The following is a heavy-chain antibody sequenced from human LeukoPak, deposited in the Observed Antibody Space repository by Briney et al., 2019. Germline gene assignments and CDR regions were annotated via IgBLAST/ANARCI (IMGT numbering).Heavy chain of an antibody. CDR2: ISGSGGST. CDR1: GVTFSSYP. Sequence: GGSLRLSCAASGVTFSSYPISWVRQAPGKGLEWVSAISGSGGSTYYADSVKGRFTISRDNSKTTLYLQMNSLRAEDTAVYYCAKLQQLGFWGQGTLVTVSS. D-gene: IGHD6-13*01. CDR3: AKLQQLGF. V-gene: IGHV3-23*01. J-gene: IGHJ4*02.